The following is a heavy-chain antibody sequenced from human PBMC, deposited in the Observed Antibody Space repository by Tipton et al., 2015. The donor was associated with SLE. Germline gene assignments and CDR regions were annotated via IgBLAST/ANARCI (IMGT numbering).Heavy chain of an antibody. D-gene: IGHD3-16*01. CDR2: IYYSGST. Sequence: TLSLTCTVSGDSFSSGSSSWNWVRQPAGKGLEWIGSIYYSGSTYYNPSLKSRVTISVDTSKNQFSLKLSSVTAADTAVYYCARVQAYEGFDPWGQGTLVTVSS. CDR3: ARVQAYEGFDP. V-gene: IGHV4-39*07. J-gene: IGHJ5*02. CDR1: GDSFSSGSSS.